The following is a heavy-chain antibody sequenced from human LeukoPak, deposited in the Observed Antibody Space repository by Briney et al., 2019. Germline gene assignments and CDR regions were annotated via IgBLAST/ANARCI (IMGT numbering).Heavy chain of an antibody. Sequence: ASVKVSCKASGYTFTGYYMHWVRQAPGQGLEWMGWINPNSGGTNYAQKFQGRVTMTRDTSISTAYMELSSLRSEDTAVYYCARDRGSSTSFDYWGQGTLVTVSS. CDR1: GYTFTGYY. D-gene: IGHD2-2*01. CDR2: INPNSGGT. V-gene: IGHV1-2*02. CDR3: ARDRGSSTSFDY. J-gene: IGHJ4*02.